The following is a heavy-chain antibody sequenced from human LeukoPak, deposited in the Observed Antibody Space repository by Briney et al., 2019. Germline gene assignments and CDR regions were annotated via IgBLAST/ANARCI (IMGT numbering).Heavy chain of an antibody. V-gene: IGHV1-2*02. J-gene: IGHJ4*02. Sequence: ASVKVSCKASDYTFTNYGISWVRQAPGQGLEWMGWINPNSGGTNYAQKFQGRVTMTRDTSISTAYMELSRLRSDDTAVYYCAREGDYYYGSGSYYYYWGRGTLVTVSS. D-gene: IGHD3-10*01. CDR1: DYTFTNYG. CDR2: INPNSGGT. CDR3: AREGDYYYGSGSYYYY.